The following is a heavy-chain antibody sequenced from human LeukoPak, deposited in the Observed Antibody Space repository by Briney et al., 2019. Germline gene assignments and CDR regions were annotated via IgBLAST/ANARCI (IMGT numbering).Heavy chain of an antibody. D-gene: IGHD3/OR15-3a*01. CDR3: TRDFWTDY. J-gene: IGHJ4*02. V-gene: IGHV3-7*01. Sequence: GGSLRLSCAASGFTFRNYWMSWIRRAPGRGLEWVANIKLDGTQKNYIQSVRGRFTISRDNARNFLYLQLSSLRAEDTAVYYCTRDFWTDYWGQGTLVTVSS. CDR1: GFTFRNYW. CDR2: IKLDGTQK.